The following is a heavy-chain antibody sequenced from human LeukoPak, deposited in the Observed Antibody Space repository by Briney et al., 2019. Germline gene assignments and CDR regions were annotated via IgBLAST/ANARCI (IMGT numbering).Heavy chain of an antibody. CDR2: ISSVGSSI. V-gene: IGHV3-48*03. CDR1: RFTFSNYE. J-gene: IGHJ4*02. Sequence: PGGSLRLSCTGSRFTFSNYEMNWVRQAPGKGLEWLSYISSVGSSINYADSVKGLFSISRDNAKNPLYLHMNGLRADDTAVYYCAMIAGLWAFDHWGQGVLVTVSS. D-gene: IGHD3-16*01. CDR3: AMIAGLWAFDH.